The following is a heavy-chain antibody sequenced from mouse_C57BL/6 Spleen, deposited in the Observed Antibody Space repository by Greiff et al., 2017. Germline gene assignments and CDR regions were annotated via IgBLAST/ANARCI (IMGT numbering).Heavy chain of an antibody. CDR3: ARQEDD. Sequence: EVKLMESGGDLVKPGGSLTLSCAASGFTFSSYGMSWVRQTPDKRLEWVATISSGGSYTYYPDSVKGRFTISRDNAKNTLYLQMSSLKSEDTAMYYCARQEDDWGQGTSVTVSS. CDR2: ISSGGSYT. J-gene: IGHJ4*01. CDR1: GFTFSSYG. V-gene: IGHV5-6*01.